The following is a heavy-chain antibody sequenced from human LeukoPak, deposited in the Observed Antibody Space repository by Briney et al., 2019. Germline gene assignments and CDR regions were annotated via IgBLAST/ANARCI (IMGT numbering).Heavy chain of an antibody. CDR3: ARRRYCSSTSCRGYWFDP. Sequence: GESLKISCKGSGYSFTSYWIGWVRQMPGKGLEWMGIIYPGDSDTRYSPSFQGQVTISADRSISTAYLQWSSLKASDTAMYYCARRRYCSSTSCRGYWFDPWGQGTLVTVSS. CDR2: IYPGDSDT. V-gene: IGHV5-51*01. D-gene: IGHD2-2*01. J-gene: IGHJ5*02. CDR1: GYSFTSYW.